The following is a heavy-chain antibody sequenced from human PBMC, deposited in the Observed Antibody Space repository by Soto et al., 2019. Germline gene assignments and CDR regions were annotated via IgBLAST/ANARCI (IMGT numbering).Heavy chain of an antibody. V-gene: IGHV5-51*01. Sequence: PGESLKISCKGSGYSFTSYWIGWVRQMPGKGLEWMGIIYPGDPDTRYSPSFQGQVTISADKSISTAYLQWSSLKASDTAMYYCARQGNMIVGRYYYGMDVWGQGTTVTVSS. D-gene: IGHD3-22*01. CDR2: IYPGDPDT. J-gene: IGHJ6*02. CDR3: ARQGNMIVGRYYYGMDV. CDR1: GYSFTSYW.